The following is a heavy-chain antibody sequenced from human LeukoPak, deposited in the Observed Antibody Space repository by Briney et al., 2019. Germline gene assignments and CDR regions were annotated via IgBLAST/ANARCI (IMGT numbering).Heavy chain of an antibody. V-gene: IGHV3-7*01. CDR2: INQGGSVK. CDR1: GFSFRDFW. J-gene: IGHJ4*02. Sequence: PGGXXXXXCAASGFSFRDFWMTWVRQAPGKGLEGVANINQGGSVKYYVDSVKGRFTISRDDAKSSLYVQMNSLRDEDTAVYYCARFGYSGWNLEYWGQGTLVTV. D-gene: IGHD5-12*01. CDR3: ARFGYSGWNLEY.